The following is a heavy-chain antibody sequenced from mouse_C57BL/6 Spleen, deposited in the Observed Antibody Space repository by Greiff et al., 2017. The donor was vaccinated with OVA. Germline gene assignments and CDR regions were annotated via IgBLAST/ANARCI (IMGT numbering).Heavy chain of an antibody. CDR3: ASPLYYYGSSHWYFDV. Sequence: VQLQQPGAELVMPGASVKLSCKASGYTFTSYWMHWVKQRPGQGLEWIGEIDPSDSYTNYNQKFKGKSTLTVDKSSSTAYMQLSSLTSEDSAVYYCASPLYYYGSSHWYFDVWGTGTTVTVSS. D-gene: IGHD1-1*01. CDR2: IDPSDSYT. CDR1: GYTFTSYW. V-gene: IGHV1-69*01. J-gene: IGHJ1*03.